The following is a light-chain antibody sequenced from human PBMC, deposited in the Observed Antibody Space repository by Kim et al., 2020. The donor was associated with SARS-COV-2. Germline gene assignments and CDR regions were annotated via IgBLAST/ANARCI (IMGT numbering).Light chain of an antibody. V-gene: IGKV3-20*01. CDR2: GAS. CDR3: EQYGNLPWT. J-gene: IGKJ1*01. CDR1: QSVSSNY. Sequence: EIVLTQSPGTQSLSPGERATLSCRASQSVSSNYLAWYQQKPGQAPRLLIYGASSRATGIPDRVSGSGSGTDFTLTITGLEPEDLAVYYCEQYGNLPWTFGQGTKVDIK.